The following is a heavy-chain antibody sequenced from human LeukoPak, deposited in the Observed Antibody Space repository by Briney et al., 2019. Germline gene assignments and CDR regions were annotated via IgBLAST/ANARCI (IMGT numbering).Heavy chain of an antibody. CDR3: AKGEPAFSSGWYTYYFDY. J-gene: IGHJ4*02. CDR1: GGSISSYY. V-gene: IGHV4-59*01. Sequence: SETLSLTCTVSGGSISSYYWSWIRQTPGKGLEWIGYIFYSGTTNYNPSLRSRVAISLDTSKNQFSLKLSSVTAADTAVYYCAKGEPAFSSGWYTYYFDYWGQGTLVTVSS. CDR2: IFYSGTT. D-gene: IGHD6-19*01.